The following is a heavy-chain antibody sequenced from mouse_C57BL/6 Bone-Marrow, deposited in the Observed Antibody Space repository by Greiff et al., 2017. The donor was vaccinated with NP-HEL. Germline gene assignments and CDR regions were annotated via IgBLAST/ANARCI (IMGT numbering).Heavy chain of an antibody. CDR2: IDPSDSYT. Sequence: QVQLQQPGAELVKPGASVKLSCKASGYTFTSYWMQWVKQRPGQGLEWIGEIDPSDSYTNYNQKFKGKATLTVDTSSSTAYMQLSSLTSEDSAVYYCARRAVYYDYDGFAYWGQGTLVTVSA. D-gene: IGHD2-4*01. J-gene: IGHJ3*01. CDR1: GYTFTSYW. CDR3: ARRAVYYDYDGFAY. V-gene: IGHV1-50*01.